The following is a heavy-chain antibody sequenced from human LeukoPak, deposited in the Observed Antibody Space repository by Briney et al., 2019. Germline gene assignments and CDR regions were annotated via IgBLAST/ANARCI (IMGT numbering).Heavy chain of an antibody. J-gene: IGHJ5*02. CDR2: IKHSGSI. D-gene: IGHD3-10*01. V-gene: IGHV4-34*01. CDR3: ARGYGSGSYFPLNWFDP. Sequence: SETVSLICAVYGGSFSVYYWRWIRQPPGKGLEWIGEIKHSGSINYNPSLKRLVTISVDTSKNQFSLKLRSVTAADTAVYYCARGYGSGSYFPLNWFDPWGQGTLVTVSS. CDR1: GGSFSVYY.